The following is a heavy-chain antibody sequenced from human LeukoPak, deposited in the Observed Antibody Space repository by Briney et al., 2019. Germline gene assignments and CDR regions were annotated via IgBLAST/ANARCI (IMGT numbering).Heavy chain of an antibody. CDR2: ISYDGSNK. Sequence: PGGSLRLSCAASGFTFSSYGMHWVRQAPGKGLEWVAVISYDGSNKYYADSVKGRFTISRDNSKNTAYLQMNSLKTEDTAVYYCTRLPYSSSSSVDYWGQGTLVTVSS. J-gene: IGHJ4*02. D-gene: IGHD6-6*01. CDR3: TRLPYSSSSSVDY. V-gene: IGHV3-30*03. CDR1: GFTFSSYG.